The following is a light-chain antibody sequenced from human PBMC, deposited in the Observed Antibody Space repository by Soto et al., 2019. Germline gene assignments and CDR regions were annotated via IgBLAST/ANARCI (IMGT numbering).Light chain of an antibody. Sequence: QPASVSGSPGQSITISCTGTSSDVGGYNFVSWYQQYLGKAPKLIIFNVSDRPSGVSYRFSGSKSGNTASLTISGLQAEDEADYYCTSYTRTSTPVYVFGTGTKLTVL. J-gene: IGLJ1*01. CDR1: SSDVGGYNF. V-gene: IGLV2-14*01. CDR2: NVS. CDR3: TSYTRTSTPVYV.